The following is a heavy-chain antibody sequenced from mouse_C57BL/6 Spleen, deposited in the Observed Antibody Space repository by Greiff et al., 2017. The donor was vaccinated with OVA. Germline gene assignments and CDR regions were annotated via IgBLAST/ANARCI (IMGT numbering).Heavy chain of an antibody. D-gene: IGHD1-1*01. V-gene: IGHV5-9-1*02. J-gene: IGHJ2*01. CDR3: TRDPDYYGSSPYYFDY. CDR2: ISSGGDYI. CDR1: GFTFSSYA. Sequence: EVMLVESGEGLVKPGGSLKLSCAASGFTFSSYAMSWVRQTPEKRLEWVAYISSGGDYIYYADTVKGRFTISRDNARNTLYLQMSSLKSEDTAMYYCTRDPDYYGSSPYYFDYWGQGTTLTVSS.